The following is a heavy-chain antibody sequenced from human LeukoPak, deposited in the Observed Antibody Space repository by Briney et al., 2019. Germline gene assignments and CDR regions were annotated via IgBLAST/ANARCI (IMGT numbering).Heavy chain of an antibody. D-gene: IGHD4-17*01. Sequence: SVKVSCKASGGTFSSYAISWVRQAPEQGLEWMGGIIPIFGTANYAQKFQGRVTITADESTSTAYMELSSLRSEDTAVYYCARKGGSSTRTYGDPFDYWGQGTLVTVSS. CDR1: GGTFSSYA. CDR2: IIPIFGTA. CDR3: ARKGGSSTRTYGDPFDY. J-gene: IGHJ4*02. V-gene: IGHV1-69*13.